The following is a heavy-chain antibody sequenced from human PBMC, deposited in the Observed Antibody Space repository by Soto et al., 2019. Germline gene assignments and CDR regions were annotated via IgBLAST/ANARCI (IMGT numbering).Heavy chain of an antibody. D-gene: IGHD4-17*01. Sequence: PSETLSLTCAVSGGSISSGGYSWSWIRQPPGKGLEWIGYIYYSGSTYYNPSLKSRVTISVDTSKNQFSLKLSSVTAADTAVYYCARQDTHDYAPPGGEGWFDPWGQGTLVTVSS. CDR3: ARQDTHDYAPPGGEGWFDP. J-gene: IGHJ5*02. V-gene: IGHV4-30-4*08. CDR1: GGSISSGGYS. CDR2: IYYSGST.